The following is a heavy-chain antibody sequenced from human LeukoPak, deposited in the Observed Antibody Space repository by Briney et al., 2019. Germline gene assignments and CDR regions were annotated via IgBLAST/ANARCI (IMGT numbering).Heavy chain of an antibody. CDR2: IYYSGST. D-gene: IGHD4-11*01. V-gene: IGHV4-59*01. Sequence: PSETLSLTCIVSGGSISSYYWSWIRQPPGKGLEWIGYIYYSGSTNYNPSLKSRVTISVDTSKNQFSLKLSSVTAADTAVYYCARDRSNYGGLLLYTNYYYMDVWGKGTTVTVSS. J-gene: IGHJ6*03. CDR3: ARDRSNYGGLLLYTNYYYMDV. CDR1: GGSISSYY.